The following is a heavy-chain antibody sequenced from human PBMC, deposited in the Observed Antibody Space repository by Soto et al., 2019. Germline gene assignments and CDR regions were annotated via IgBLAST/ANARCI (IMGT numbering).Heavy chain of an antibody. J-gene: IGHJ4*02. CDR3: ARVRAVVVPAAMMGNFDY. CDR1: GYTFTSYG. CDR2: ISAYNGNT. Sequence: ASVKVSCKASGYTFTSYGISWVRQAPGQGLEWMGWISAYNGNTNYAQKLQGRVTMTTDTSTGTAYMELRSLRSDDTAVYYCARVRAVVVPAAMMGNFDYWGQGTLVTVSS. V-gene: IGHV1-18*01. D-gene: IGHD2-2*01.